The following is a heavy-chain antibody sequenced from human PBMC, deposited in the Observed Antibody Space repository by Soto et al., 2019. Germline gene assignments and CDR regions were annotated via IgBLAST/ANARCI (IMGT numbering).Heavy chain of an antibody. CDR2: ISNDGSST. D-gene: IGHD2-15*01. CDR3: AILPNKSPQN. J-gene: IGHJ1*01. CDR1: GFTFSSYW. Sequence: EVQLVESGGGLVQPGGSLRLSCVASGFTFSSYWMHWVRQAPGKGLVWVSSISNDGSSTSYADPVKGRFTISRDNAKNTRYLQMNSLRAEDTAVYYCAILPNKSPQNWGQGTLVIVSP. V-gene: IGHV3-74*01.